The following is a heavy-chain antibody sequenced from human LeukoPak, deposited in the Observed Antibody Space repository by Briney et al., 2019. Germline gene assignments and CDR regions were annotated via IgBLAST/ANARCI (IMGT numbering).Heavy chain of an antibody. CDR2: IYYSGST. CDR3: AVDRPQAYYYMDV. V-gene: IGHV4-39*01. Sequence: PSETLSLTCTVSGGSISSSSYYWGWIRQPPGKGLEWIGSIYYSGSTYYNPSLKSRVTIFVDTSKNQFSLKLSSVTAADTAVYYCAVDRPQAYYYMDVWGKGTTVTVSS. CDR1: GGSISSSSYY. D-gene: IGHD3-9*01. J-gene: IGHJ6*03.